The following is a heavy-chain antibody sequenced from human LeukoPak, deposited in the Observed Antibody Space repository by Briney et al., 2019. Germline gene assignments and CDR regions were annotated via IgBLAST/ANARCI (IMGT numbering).Heavy chain of an antibody. CDR2: IYYSGIT. CDR3: ARVVVPAAMGDAFDI. D-gene: IGHD2-2*01. CDR1: GGSISSSGYY. J-gene: IGHJ3*02. Sequence: SETLSLTCTVSGGSISSSGYYWGWIRQPPGKGLEWIASIYYSGITYYNPSLKSRITISVDTSKNRFSLKLSSVTAADTAVYYCARVVVPAAMGDAFDIWGQGTMVTVSS. V-gene: IGHV4-39*07.